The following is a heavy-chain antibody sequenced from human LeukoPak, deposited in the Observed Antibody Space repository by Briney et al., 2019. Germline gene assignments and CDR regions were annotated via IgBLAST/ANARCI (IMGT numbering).Heavy chain of an antibody. Sequence: SETLSLTCTVSGGSISSGDYYWSWIRQPPGKGLEWIGYIYYSGSTYYNPSLKSRVTISVDTSKNQFSLKLSSVTAADTAVYYCASFVVVTAIDYFDYWGQGTLVTVSS. CDR2: IYYSGST. CDR3: ASFVVVTAIDYFDY. J-gene: IGHJ4*02. D-gene: IGHD2-21*02. CDR1: GGSISSGDYY. V-gene: IGHV4-30-4*01.